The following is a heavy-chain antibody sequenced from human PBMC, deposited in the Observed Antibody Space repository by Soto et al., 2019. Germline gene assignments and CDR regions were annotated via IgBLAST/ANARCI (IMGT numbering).Heavy chain of an antibody. D-gene: IGHD5-18*01. Sequence: GASVKVSCKASGYTFTSYDINWVRQATGQGLEWMGWMNPNSGNTGYAQKFQGRVTMTRNTPISTAYMELSSLRSEDTAVYYCARMGLGGYGLEIYFDEWGEGTLVTVSS. CDR3: ARMGLGGYGLEIYFDE. V-gene: IGHV1-8*01. J-gene: IGHJ4*02. CDR1: GYTFTSYD. CDR2: MNPNSGNT.